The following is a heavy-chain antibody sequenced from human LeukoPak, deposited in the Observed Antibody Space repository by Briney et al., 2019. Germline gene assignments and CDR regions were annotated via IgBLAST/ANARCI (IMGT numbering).Heavy chain of an antibody. Sequence: GGSLRLSCAASGFTFSSYGMHWVRQAPGKGLEWVAFIRYDGSNKYYADSVKGRFTISRDNSKNTLYLQMNSLRAEDTAVYYCAKVHPYDFWSGYTFSDYWGQGTLVTVSS. CDR1: GFTFSSYG. CDR2: IRYDGSNK. J-gene: IGHJ4*02. CDR3: AKVHPYDFWSGYTFSDY. V-gene: IGHV3-30*02. D-gene: IGHD3-3*01.